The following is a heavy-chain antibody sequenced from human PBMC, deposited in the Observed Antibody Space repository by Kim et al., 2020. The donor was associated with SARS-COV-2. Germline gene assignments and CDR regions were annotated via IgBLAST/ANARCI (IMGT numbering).Heavy chain of an antibody. D-gene: IGHD5-12*01. CDR3: AKGGKNTGYSFDF. Sequence: YADAVKGRFPLSRDNSRHTLYLQMNSLRAEDTAVYYCAKGGKNTGYSFDFWGQGTLVTVSS. J-gene: IGHJ4*02. V-gene: IGHV3-23*01.